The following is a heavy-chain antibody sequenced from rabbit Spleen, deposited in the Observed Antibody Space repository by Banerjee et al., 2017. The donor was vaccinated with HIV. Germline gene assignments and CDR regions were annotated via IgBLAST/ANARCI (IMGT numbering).Heavy chain of an antibody. D-gene: IGHD1-1*01. CDR3: ARNYVNAFDP. Sequence: QEQLVESGGGLVKPEGSLTLTCKASGVSFSDKDVMCWVRQAPGKGLEWIACIDTNDGDTDYANWPKGRFTISKTSSTTVTLQMTSLTAADTATYFCARNYVNAFDPWGPGTLVTVS. J-gene: IGHJ2*01. V-gene: IGHV1S45*01. CDR2: IDTNDGDT. CDR1: GVSFSDKDV.